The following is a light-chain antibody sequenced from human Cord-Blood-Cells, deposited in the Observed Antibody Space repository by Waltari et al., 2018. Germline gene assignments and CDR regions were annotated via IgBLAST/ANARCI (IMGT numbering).Light chain of an antibody. CDR2: EVS. V-gene: IGLV2-14*01. CDR1: STDVDGYNY. CDR3: SSYTSSSTV. Sequence: QSALTQPASVSASPGKSITISCTGTSTDVDGYNYVSWYQQHPGKAPKLMIYEVSNRPSGVSNRFSDSESGNTTCLTISGLHAEDSAEYYCSSYTSSSTVFGTGTKVTVL. J-gene: IGLJ1*01.